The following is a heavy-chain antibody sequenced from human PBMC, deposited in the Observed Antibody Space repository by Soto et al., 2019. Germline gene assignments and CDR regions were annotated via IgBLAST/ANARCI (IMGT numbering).Heavy chain of an antibody. CDR2: INAGNGNT. V-gene: IGHV1-3*01. Sequence: ASVKVSCKASGYTFTSYAMHWVRQAPGQRLEWMGWINAGNGNTKYSQKFQGRVTITRDTSASTAYMELSSLRSEDTDVYYCACVTGIAAAGFNYWGQRTLVTVSS. CDR1: GYTFTSYA. D-gene: IGHD6-13*01. J-gene: IGHJ4*02. CDR3: ACVTGIAAAGFNY.